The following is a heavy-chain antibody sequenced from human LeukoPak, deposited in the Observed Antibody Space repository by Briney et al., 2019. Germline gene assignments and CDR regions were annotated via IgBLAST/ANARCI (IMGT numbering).Heavy chain of an antibody. CDR1: GGSISSSNW. CDR2: IYHSGST. Sequence: SGTLSLTCAVSGGSISSSNWWSWVRQPPGKGLEWIGEIYHSGSTNYNPSLKSRVTISVDKSKNQFSLKLSSVTAADTAVYYCARDPGDTAMGHYFDYWGQGTLVTVSS. J-gene: IGHJ4*02. D-gene: IGHD5-18*01. CDR3: ARDPGDTAMGHYFDY. V-gene: IGHV4-4*02.